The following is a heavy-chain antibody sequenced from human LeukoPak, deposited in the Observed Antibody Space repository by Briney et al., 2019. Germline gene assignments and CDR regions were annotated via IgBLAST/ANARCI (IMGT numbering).Heavy chain of an antibody. V-gene: IGHV4-39*01. J-gene: IGHJ6*03. CDR3: ARVSNDYHLVWDYYYYYMDV. CDR2: LYYRGNT. Sequence: SETLSLTCTVSGGSISNSSSYWGWIRQTPGKGLEWIGSLYYRGNTYYNPSLKSRITISLDTSNNQVSLTLASVTAADTAVYYCARVSNDYHLVWDYYYYYMDVWGKGTTVTVSS. CDR1: GGSISNSSSY. D-gene: IGHD3-16*01.